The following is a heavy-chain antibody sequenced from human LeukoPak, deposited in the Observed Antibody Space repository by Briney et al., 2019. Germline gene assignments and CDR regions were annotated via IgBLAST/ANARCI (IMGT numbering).Heavy chain of an antibody. CDR3: ARDKGGSGSYYYGMDV. CDR1: GVNVNTNY. D-gene: IGHD3-10*01. V-gene: IGHV3-20*04. Sequence: WTGESLRLSCAASGVNVNTNYMSWVRQAPGKGLEWVSGINWNGGSTGYADSVKGRFTISRDDAKNSLYLQMNSLRAEDTALYYCARDKGGSGSYYYGMDVWGQGTTVTVSS. J-gene: IGHJ6*02. CDR2: INWNGGST.